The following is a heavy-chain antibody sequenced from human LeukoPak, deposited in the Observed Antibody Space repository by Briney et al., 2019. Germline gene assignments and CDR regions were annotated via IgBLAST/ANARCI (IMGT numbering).Heavy chain of an antibody. Sequence: GGSLRLSCAASGFTFSSYAMSWVRQAPGKGLEWVSAISGSGGSTYYADSVKGRFTISRDNSKNTLYLQMNSLRAEDTAVYYCAKEHDILTGYSGYFQHWGQGTLVTVSS. CDR2: ISGSGGST. CDR3: AKEHDILTGYSGYFQH. D-gene: IGHD3-9*01. V-gene: IGHV3-23*01. J-gene: IGHJ1*01. CDR1: GFTFSSYA.